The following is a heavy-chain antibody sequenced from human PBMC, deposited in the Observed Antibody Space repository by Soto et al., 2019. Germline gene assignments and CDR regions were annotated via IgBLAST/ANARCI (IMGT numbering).Heavy chain of an antibody. CDR1: GYTFTSYG. Sequence: ASVQVSCKASGYTFTSYGISWVRQAPGQGLEWMGWISAYNGNTNYAQKLQGRVTMTTDTSTSTAYMELRSLRSDDTAVYYCASGITIFGVVTSFDYWGQGTLVTVS. D-gene: IGHD3-3*01. J-gene: IGHJ4*02. CDR3: ASGITIFGVVTSFDY. CDR2: ISAYNGNT. V-gene: IGHV1-18*04.